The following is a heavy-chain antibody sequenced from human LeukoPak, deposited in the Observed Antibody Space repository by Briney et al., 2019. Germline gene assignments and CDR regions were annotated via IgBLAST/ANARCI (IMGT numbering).Heavy chain of an antibody. CDR2: VYHNGVT. CDR3: ARGPSIAARAREYNWFDP. D-gene: IGHD6-6*01. V-gene: IGHV4-38-2*02. Sequence: SETLSLTCSVSGSSFSDGYYWGWIRQPPGEGLQWMGTVYHNGVTYYNPSLKSRVSISIDMAKNQLSLRLRSVTAADTAVYYCARGPSIAARAREYNWFDPWGQGTLVTVSS. CDR1: GSSFSDGYY. J-gene: IGHJ5*02.